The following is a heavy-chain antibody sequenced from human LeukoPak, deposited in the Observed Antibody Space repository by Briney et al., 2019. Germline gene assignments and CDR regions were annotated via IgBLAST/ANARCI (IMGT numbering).Heavy chain of an antibody. V-gene: IGHV3-21*01. CDR1: GFTFSSYS. CDR3: ARGNDFWSGYITPIEDFDY. D-gene: IGHD3-3*01. Sequence: GGSLRLSCAASGFTFSSYSTNWVRQAPGKGLEWVSSISSSSSYIYYADSVKGRFTISRDNAKNSLYLQMNSLRAEDTAVYYCARGNDFWSGYITPIEDFDYWGQGTLVTVSS. CDR2: ISSSSSYI. J-gene: IGHJ4*02.